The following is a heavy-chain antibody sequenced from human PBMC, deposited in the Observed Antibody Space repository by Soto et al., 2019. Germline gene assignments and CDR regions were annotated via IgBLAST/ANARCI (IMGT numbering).Heavy chain of an antibody. V-gene: IGHV1-18*01. J-gene: IGHJ4*02. D-gene: IGHD3-9*01. CDR1: GYIFTNYS. Sequence: QVQLVQSAAEVRKPGASVKVSCKASGYIFTNYSISWVRQAPGQGPEWMGWISGYNGDTNTHYSQKFQGRVTMTTDKSTTTAYLETRSLIADDTAVYYCAIDSDIWTGYLFDNWGQGTLVTVSS. CDR3: AIDSDIWTGYLFDN. CDR2: ISGYNGDTNT.